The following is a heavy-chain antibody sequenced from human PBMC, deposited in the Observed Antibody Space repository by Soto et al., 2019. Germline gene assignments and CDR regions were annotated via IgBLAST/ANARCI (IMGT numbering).Heavy chain of an antibody. J-gene: IGHJ4*02. CDR3: ARGDGDRYDGNGYLGRH. V-gene: IGHV3-74*01. Sequence: EVQLVESGGGLVQPGESLTLSCAASGFPFSSYWMHWVRQAPGKGLVWVSRIKSDGSGTYYADSVQDRFTISRDNARKXXYLQMTMLRVEDTAVYFCARGDGDRYDGNGYLGRHWGQGTLVTVSS. D-gene: IGHD3-22*01. CDR2: IKSDGSGT. CDR1: GFPFSSYW.